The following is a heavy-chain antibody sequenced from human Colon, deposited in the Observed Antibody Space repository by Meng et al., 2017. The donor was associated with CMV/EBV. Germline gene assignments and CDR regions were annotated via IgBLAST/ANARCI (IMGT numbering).Heavy chain of an antibody. CDR2: IYPGDSET. Sequence: GESLKISCKGSGYSFTSYWIGWVRQMPGKGLEWVGIIYPGDSETRYSPSFQGHVTISADKSITTTYLQWTSLKASDTAVYYCARSLRNGYLAEFGYWGRGTLVTVSS. V-gene: IGHV5-51*01. D-gene: IGHD5-24*01. CDR3: ARSLRNGYLAEFGY. J-gene: IGHJ4*02. CDR1: GYSFTSYW.